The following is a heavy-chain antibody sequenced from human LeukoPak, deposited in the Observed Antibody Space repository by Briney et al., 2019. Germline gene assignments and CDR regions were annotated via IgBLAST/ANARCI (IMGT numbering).Heavy chain of an antibody. CDR3: ARGNSGYDLGYYYYYYGMDV. Sequence: GGSLRLSCAASGFTFSSYSMNWVRQAPGKGLEWVSSISSSSSYIYYADSVKGRFTISRDNAKNSLYLQMNSLRAEDTAVYYCARGNSGYDLGYYYYYYGMDVWGQGTTVTVS. J-gene: IGHJ6*02. CDR2: ISSSSSYI. D-gene: IGHD5-12*01. CDR1: GFTFSSYS. V-gene: IGHV3-21*01.